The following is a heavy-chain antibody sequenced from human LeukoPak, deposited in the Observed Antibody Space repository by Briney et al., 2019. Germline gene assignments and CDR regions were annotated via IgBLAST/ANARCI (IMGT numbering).Heavy chain of an antibody. D-gene: IGHD6-19*01. Sequence: SETLSLTCTVSGGSISSYYWSWIRQPPGKGLGWIGYIYYSGSTNYNPSLKSRVTISVDTSKNQFSLKLSSVTAADTAVYYCARAGKWLVPDYWGQGTLVTASS. CDR3: ARAGKWLVPDY. J-gene: IGHJ4*02. CDR1: GGSISSYY. CDR2: IYYSGST. V-gene: IGHV4-59*01.